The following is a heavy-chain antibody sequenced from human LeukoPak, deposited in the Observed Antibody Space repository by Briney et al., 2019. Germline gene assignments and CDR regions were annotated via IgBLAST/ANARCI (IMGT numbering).Heavy chain of an antibody. J-gene: IGHJ6*03. D-gene: IGHD2-8*01. V-gene: IGHV3-30*02. CDR3: AQGGGYCTNGICYRRNYNYYMDV. CDR2: VRYDGSNE. CDR1: GFTFSDYG. Sequence: GGSLRLSCAASGFTFSDYGMHWVRQAPGKGLEGGAFVRYDGSNEYYADSVKGRFTISRDNSKNTLSLQMNSLRAEDTAVYYCAQGGGYCTNGICYRRNYNYYMDVWGKGTTVTVSS.